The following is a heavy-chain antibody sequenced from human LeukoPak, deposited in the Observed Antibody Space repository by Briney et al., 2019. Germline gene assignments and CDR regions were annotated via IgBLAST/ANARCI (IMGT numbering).Heavy chain of an antibody. V-gene: IGHV3-7*01. CDR1: GFTFSSYW. Sequence: GGSLRLSCAASGFTFSSYWMSWVRQAPGKGLEWVANIKQDGSEKYYVDSVKGRFTISRDNAKNSLYLQMNSLRAEDTAVYYCARVIFGALIYYYYYMDVWGEGTTVTVSS. CDR2: IKQDGSEK. J-gene: IGHJ6*03. CDR3: ARVIFGALIYYYYYMDV. D-gene: IGHD3-3*01.